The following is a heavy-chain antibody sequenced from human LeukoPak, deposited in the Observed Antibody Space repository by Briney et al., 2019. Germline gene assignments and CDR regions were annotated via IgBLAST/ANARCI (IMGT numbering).Heavy chain of an antibody. D-gene: IGHD3-3*01. V-gene: IGHV1-69*05. Sequence: SVKVSCKASGGTFSSYAISWVRQAPGQGLEWMGRIIPIFGTANYAQKFQGRVAITTDESTSTAYMELSSLRSEDTAVYYCARGFVADFWGGPSLTSGWFDPWGQGTLVTVSS. J-gene: IGHJ5*02. CDR2: IIPIFGTA. CDR1: GGTFSSYA. CDR3: ARGFVADFWGGPSLTSGWFDP.